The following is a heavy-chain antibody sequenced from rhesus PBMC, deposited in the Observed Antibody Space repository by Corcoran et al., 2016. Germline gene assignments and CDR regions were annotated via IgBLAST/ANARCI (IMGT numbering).Heavy chain of an antibody. CDR2: SNTGGGST. V-gene: IGHV3-8*01. J-gene: IGHJ6*01. Sequence: VQLVESGGGLVQPGVSLRLSCTGSGFTFSRSYMSWVRQAPGKGLEWVSASNTGGGSTWYTDSVKGRFTISKENAKNTLYLQMDSLRAEDTAVYYCALYGLDSWGQGVVVTVSS. CDR3: ALYGLDS. CDR1: GFTFSRSY.